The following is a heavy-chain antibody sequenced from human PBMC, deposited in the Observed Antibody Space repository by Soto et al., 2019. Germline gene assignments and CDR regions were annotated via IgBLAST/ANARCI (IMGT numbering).Heavy chain of an antibody. J-gene: IGHJ4*02. CDR1: GYTFTSYD. Sequence: ASVKVSCKAPGYTFTSYDINWVRQATGQGLEWMGWMNPNSGNTGYAQKFQGRVTMTRNTSISTAYMELSSLRSEDTAVYYCARGFRSSSYFDYWGQGTLVTVSS. V-gene: IGHV1-8*01. D-gene: IGHD6-6*01. CDR2: MNPNSGNT. CDR3: ARGFRSSSYFDY.